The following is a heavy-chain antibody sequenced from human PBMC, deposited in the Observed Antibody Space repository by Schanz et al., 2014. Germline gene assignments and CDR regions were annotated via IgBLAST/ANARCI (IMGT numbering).Heavy chain of an antibody. V-gene: IGHV3-30*18. Sequence: VQLVESGGGLVKPGGSLRLSCAASGFTFSGNAMHWVRQAPGKGLEWVAVVSDDGNKKYYADSVKGRFTISRDNSKNTLYLQMNGLRGEDTAVYYCAKSDAFDIWGQGTLVTVSS. J-gene: IGHJ3*02. CDR1: GFTFSGNA. CDR3: AKSDAFDI. CDR2: VSDDGNKK.